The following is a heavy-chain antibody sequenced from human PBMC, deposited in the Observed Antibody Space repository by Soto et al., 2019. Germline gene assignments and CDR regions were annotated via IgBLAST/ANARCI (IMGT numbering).Heavy chain of an antibody. V-gene: IGHV4-61*08. J-gene: IGHJ3*02. D-gene: IGHD6-19*01. CDR2: IYHSGST. CDR3: ARQQWLVLNAFDI. Sequence: SETLSLTCAVSGGTISSGGYSWSWIRPPPGKGLEWIGYIYHSGSTNYNPSLKSRVTISVDTSKNQFSLKLSSVTAADTAVYYCARQQWLVLNAFDIWGQGTMVTVS. CDR1: GGTISSGGYS.